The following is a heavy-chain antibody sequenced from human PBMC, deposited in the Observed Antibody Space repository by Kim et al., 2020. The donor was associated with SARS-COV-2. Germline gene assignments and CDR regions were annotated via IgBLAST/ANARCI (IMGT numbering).Heavy chain of an antibody. V-gene: IGHV1-8*01. CDR3: SRRAPSPDYKYFAIDV. Sequence: ASVKVSCKASGYSFTGYDINWVRQATGQGLEWMGWMNPNLVNTGYAQKFQGRVILTWDTSIRPAYMELSSLKSEDTAVYYCSRRAPSPDYKYFAIDVWGQ. D-gene: IGHD3-16*01. CDR1: GYSFTGYD. CDR2: MNPNLVNT. J-gene: IGHJ6*02.